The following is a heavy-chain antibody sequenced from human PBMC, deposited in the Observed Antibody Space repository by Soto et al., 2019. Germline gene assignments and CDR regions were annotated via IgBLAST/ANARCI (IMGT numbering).Heavy chain of an antibody. V-gene: IGHV3-11*01. Sequence: GGSLRLSCAASGFSFSDYYMTWIRQVPGKGLEWVSHLSTRGSDKYYADSVRGRFTVSRDNVKNSLFLQMDSLRAEDTAVYYCVILVQGPGLYYMVFWGKGTTVTVFS. CDR2: LSTRGSDK. J-gene: IGHJ6*03. CDR1: GFSFSDYY. CDR3: VILVQGPGLYYMVF. D-gene: IGHD3-10*01.